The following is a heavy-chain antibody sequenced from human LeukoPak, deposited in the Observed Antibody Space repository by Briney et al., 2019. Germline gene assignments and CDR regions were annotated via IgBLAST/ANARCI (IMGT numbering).Heavy chain of an antibody. D-gene: IGHD6-19*01. CDR2: ISASGGST. V-gene: IGHV3-23*01. CDR1: GFTFSSYA. Sequence: GGSLRLSCAASGFTFSSYAMSWVRQAPGKGLEWVSDISASGGSTYYADSVKGRFIISRVKSKNMLYLQMNSLRAEDTAVYYCAKDSIAVAGRRGGFDYWGQGTLVTVSS. CDR3: AKDSIAVAGRRGGFDY. J-gene: IGHJ4*01.